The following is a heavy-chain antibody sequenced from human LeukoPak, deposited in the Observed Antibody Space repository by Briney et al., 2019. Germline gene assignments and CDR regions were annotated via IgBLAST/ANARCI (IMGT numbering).Heavy chain of an antibody. CDR2: IYSTGST. D-gene: IGHD2-2*02. J-gene: IGHJ4*02. CDR3: VRYCSSTTCYTRAVDY. Sequence: SETLSLTCTVSGGSISSYYWSWIRQPAGKGLEWIGRIYSTGSTNYNPSLKSRVTMSVDTSKNQFSLRLRSVTAADTAVYYCVRYCSSTTCYTRAVDYWGQGALVTVSS. V-gene: IGHV4-4*07. CDR1: GGSISSYY.